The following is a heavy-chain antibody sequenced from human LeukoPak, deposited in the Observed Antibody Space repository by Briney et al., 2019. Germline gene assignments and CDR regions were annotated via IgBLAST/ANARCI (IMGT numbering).Heavy chain of an antibody. Sequence: ASVKVSCKASGYTFINYYIHWVRQAPGQGLEWMGLINPSGGSTTYAQKFQGRVTMTRDTSTSTVYMELSSLRSEDTAVYYCARDGGYCSSTSCYAFYWGQGTLVTVSS. D-gene: IGHD2-2*01. CDR1: GYTFINYY. CDR3: ARDGGYCSSTSCYAFY. J-gene: IGHJ4*02. V-gene: IGHV1-46*01. CDR2: INPSGGST.